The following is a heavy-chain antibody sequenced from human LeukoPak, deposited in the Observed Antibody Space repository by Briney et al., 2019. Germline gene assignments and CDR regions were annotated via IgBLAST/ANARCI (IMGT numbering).Heavy chain of an antibody. CDR1: GGSISSGGYY. D-gene: IGHD2-2*01. CDR3: ARGIVVVPAAKNYFDY. Sequence: SETLSLTCTVSGGSISSGGYYWSWIRQPPGKGLEWIGYIYHSGSTYYNPSLKSRVTISVDRSKNQFSLKLSSVTAADTAVYYCARGIVVVPAAKNYFDYWGQGTLVTVSS. V-gene: IGHV4-30-2*01. CDR2: IYHSGST. J-gene: IGHJ4*02.